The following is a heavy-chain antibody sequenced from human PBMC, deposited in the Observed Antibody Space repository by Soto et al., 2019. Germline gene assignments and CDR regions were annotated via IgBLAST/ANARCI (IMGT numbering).Heavy chain of an antibody. J-gene: IGHJ6*02. Sequence: PSETLSLTCTVSGGSISVGGYYWDWIRQHPWKGLEWIGFIYYSGSTYYNPSLKSRVIMSLDTSKNQFSLELSSVTAADTAVYYCVRDQRYDWNYYYGMAVWGQGXTVTVSS. CDR3: VRDQRYDWNYYYGMAV. D-gene: IGHD1-20*01. V-gene: IGHV4-31*03. CDR2: IYYSGST. CDR1: GGSISVGGYY.